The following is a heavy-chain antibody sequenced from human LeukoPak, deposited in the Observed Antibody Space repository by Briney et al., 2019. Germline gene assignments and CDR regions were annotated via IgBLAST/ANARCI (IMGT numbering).Heavy chain of an antibody. D-gene: IGHD3-10*01. CDR3: ARVIWDGSGSYFDY. Sequence: SETLSLTCTVSGGSISNYYWSRIRQPPGKGLEWIAYIYYSGSTNYNPSLKSRVTISVDTSKNQFSLKLSSVTAADTAVYYCARVIWDGSGSYFDYWGQGTLVTVSS. CDR1: GGSISNYY. J-gene: IGHJ4*02. CDR2: IYYSGST. V-gene: IGHV4-59*01.